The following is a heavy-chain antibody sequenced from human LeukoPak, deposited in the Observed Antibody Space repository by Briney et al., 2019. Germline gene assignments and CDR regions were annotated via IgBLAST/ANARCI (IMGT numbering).Heavy chain of an antibody. V-gene: IGHV3-23*01. CDR2: ISGSGGST. J-gene: IGHJ4*02. Sequence: PGGSLRLSCAASGFTFSSYAMSWVRQAPGKGLEWVSAISGSGGSTYYADSVKGRFTISRDNSKNALYLQMNSLRAEDTAVYYCATTIVATQRSDYWGQGTLVTVSS. CDR1: GFTFSSYA. D-gene: IGHD5-12*01. CDR3: ATTIVATQRSDY.